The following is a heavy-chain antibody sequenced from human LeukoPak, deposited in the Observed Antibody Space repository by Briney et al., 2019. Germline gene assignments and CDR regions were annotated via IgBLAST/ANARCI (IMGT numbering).Heavy chain of an antibody. CDR3: ERHPFVVVPAARFDP. Sequence: SETLSLTCTVSGGSISSSSYYWGWIRQPPGKGLEWIGSIYYSGSTYYNPSLKSRVTISVDTSKNQFSLKLSSVTAADTAVYYCERHPFVVVPAARFDPWGQGTLVTVSS. J-gene: IGHJ5*02. D-gene: IGHD2-2*01. CDR1: GGSISSSSYY. CDR2: IYYSGST. V-gene: IGHV4-39*01.